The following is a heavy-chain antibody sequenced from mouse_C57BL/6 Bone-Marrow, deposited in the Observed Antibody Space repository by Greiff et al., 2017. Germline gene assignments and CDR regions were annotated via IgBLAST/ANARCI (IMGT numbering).Heavy chain of an antibody. CDR2: IYPGDGDT. V-gene: IGHV1-82*01. CDR1: GYAFSSSW. Sequence: VQLQQSGPELVKPGASVKISCKASGYAFSSSWMNWVKQRPGKGLEWIGRIYPGDGDTNYNGKFKGKATLTADKSSSTAYMQLSSLTSEDSAVYFCARGKTGPAWFAYWGQGTLVTVSA. CDR3: ARGKTGPAWFAY. J-gene: IGHJ3*01. D-gene: IGHD4-1*01.